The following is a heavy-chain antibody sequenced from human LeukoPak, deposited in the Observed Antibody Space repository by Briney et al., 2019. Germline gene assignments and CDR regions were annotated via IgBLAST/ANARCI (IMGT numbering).Heavy chain of an antibody. J-gene: IGHJ6*03. Sequence: SETLSLTCTVSGGSISSSSYYWGWIRQPPGKGLEWIGSIYYSGSTYYNPSLKSRVTISVDTSKNQFSLKLSSVTAADTAVYYCARLVGYYYYMDVWGKGTTVTVSS. CDR2: IYYSGST. V-gene: IGHV4-39*01. CDR1: GGSISSSSYY. CDR3: ARLVGYYYYMDV.